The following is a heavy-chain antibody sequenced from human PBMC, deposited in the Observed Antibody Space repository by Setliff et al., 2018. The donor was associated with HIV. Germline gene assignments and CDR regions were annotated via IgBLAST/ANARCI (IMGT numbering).Heavy chain of an antibody. J-gene: IGHJ3*02. V-gene: IGHV1-8*02. D-gene: IGHD3-22*01. Sequence: ASVKVSCKTSGDTFTSYDINWVRQAAGHGLEWMGWMTPYSGNTGYAQKFQGRVTMTGNTSISTAYMELSSLRSEDTAAYYCARGGGGYYYVGAVDIWGQGTVVTVSS. CDR1: GDTFTSYD. CDR2: MTPYSGNT. CDR3: ARGGGGYYYVGAVDI.